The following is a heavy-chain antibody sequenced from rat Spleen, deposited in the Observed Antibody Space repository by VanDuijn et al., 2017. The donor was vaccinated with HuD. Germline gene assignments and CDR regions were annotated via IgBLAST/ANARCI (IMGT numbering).Heavy chain of an antibody. D-gene: IGHD1-11*01. CDR1: GFTFSNYD. J-gene: IGHJ2*01. CDR2: IRTGGGNT. CDR3: TTDWTTRL. V-gene: IGHV5S23*01. Sequence: EVQLVESGGGLVQPGRSLKLSCAASGFTFSNYDMAWVRQAPTKGLEWVASIRTGGGNTYYRDSVKGRFTISRDNAKSTLYLQMDSLRSEDTATYYCTTDWTTRLWGQGVMVTVSS.